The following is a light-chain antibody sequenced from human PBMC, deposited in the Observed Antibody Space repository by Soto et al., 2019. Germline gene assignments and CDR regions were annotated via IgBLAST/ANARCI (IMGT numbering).Light chain of an antibody. J-gene: IGKJ4*01. V-gene: IGKV1-33*01. CDR2: DAS. CDR3: QQFDNLPLT. Sequence: DLQMTQSPSSLSASVGDRVTITCQASQDISNYLNWYQQKPGKAPKILIYDASVLEAGVPSRFSGGGSGTHFTLTISSLQSEDVATYYFQQFDNLPLTFGGGTKVEIK. CDR1: QDISNY.